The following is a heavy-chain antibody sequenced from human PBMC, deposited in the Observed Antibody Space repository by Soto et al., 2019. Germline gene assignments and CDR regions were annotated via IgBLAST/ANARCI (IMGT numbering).Heavy chain of an antibody. Sequence: QVQLVQSGAEVKKPGASVKVSCKASGYTFTGYYMHWVRQAPGQGLEWMGWINPNRGGTNYAQKFQGWATMTRDTSISTADMELSRLRSDDTAVYYCASSTYYYGSGADYYYYGMDVWGQGTTVTVSS. CDR3: ASSTYYYGSGADYYYYGMDV. J-gene: IGHJ6*02. CDR2: INPNRGGT. CDR1: GYTFTGYY. V-gene: IGHV1-2*04. D-gene: IGHD3-10*01.